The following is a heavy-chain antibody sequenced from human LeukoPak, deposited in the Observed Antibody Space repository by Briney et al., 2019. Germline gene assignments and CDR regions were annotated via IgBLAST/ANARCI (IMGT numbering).Heavy chain of an antibody. D-gene: IGHD6-13*01. J-gene: IGHJ5*02. V-gene: IGHV3-7*01. CDR3: ARGLSSSSWERLNWFDP. Sequence: GGSLRLSCAASGFTFSNYWMSWVRQAPGKGLEWVANIKFDGSEKFYVDSVKGRFTISRDNARNSLFLQMNSLRAEDTAVYYCARGLSSSSWERLNWFDPWGQGTLVTVSS. CDR2: IKFDGSEK. CDR1: GFTFSNYW.